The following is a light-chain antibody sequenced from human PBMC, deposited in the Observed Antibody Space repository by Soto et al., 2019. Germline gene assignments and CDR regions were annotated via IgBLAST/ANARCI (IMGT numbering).Light chain of an antibody. CDR3: QQRSNWPLT. Sequence: EIVLTQSPATLSLSPGERATLSCRASQSVSSYLAWYQQKPGQAPRLLIYDASNMATGIPARFSGSGSGPDFTLTISSLEPEDFAVYYCQQRSNWPLTFGGGTKVEIK. V-gene: IGKV3-11*01. J-gene: IGKJ4*01. CDR2: DAS. CDR1: QSVSSY.